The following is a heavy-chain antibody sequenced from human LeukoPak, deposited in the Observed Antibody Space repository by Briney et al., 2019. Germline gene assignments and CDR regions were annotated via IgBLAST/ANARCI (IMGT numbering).Heavy chain of an antibody. CDR1: GFTFSSYA. Sequence: GGSLRLSCAASGFTFSSYAMSWVRQAPGKGLEWVSAISGSGGSTYYADSVKGRFTISRDNSKNTLYLQMNSLRAEDTTVYYCATIIPPTYYYDSSGYGGFDIWGQGTMVTVSS. CDR3: ATIIPPTYYYDSSGYGGFDI. CDR2: ISGSGGST. D-gene: IGHD3-22*01. V-gene: IGHV3-23*01. J-gene: IGHJ3*02.